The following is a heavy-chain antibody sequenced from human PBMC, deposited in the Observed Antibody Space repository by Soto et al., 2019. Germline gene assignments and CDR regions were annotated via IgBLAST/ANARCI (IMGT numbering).Heavy chain of an antibody. D-gene: IGHD5-12*01. CDR3: AREGGELQLQYYFDY. Sequence: ASVKVSCKASGYTFTSYYMHWVRQAPGQGLEWMGIINPSGGSTSYAQKFQGRVTMTRDTSTSTVYMELSSLRSEDTAVYYCAREGGELQLQYYFDYWGQGTLVTVSS. CDR1: GYTFTSYY. V-gene: IGHV1-46*01. CDR2: INPSGGST. J-gene: IGHJ4*02.